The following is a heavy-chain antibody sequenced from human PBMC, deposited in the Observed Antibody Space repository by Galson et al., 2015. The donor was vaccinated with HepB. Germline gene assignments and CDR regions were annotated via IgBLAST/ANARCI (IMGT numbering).Heavy chain of an antibody. CDR2: FRLGYNIM. CDR1: GFSFSDFC. J-gene: IGHJ5*02. Sequence: SLRLSCAASGFSFSDFCMSWIRQAPGKGLEWISYFRLGYNIMKYADSVKGRFTISRDNVKNSLYLQMNFLRAEDTAVYYCARATLGWIDPWGRGTLVTVSS. CDR3: ARATLGWIDP. V-gene: IGHV3-11*01. D-gene: IGHD2/OR15-2a*01.